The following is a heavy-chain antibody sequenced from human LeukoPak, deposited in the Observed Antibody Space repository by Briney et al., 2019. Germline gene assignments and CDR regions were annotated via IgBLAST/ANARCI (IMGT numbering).Heavy chain of an antibody. CDR1: GGSFSGYY. J-gene: IGHJ5*02. V-gene: IGHV4-34*01. D-gene: IGHD3-22*01. Sequence: SETLSLTCAVYGGSFSGYYWKWIRQPPGKGLEWIGEINYTGSSNYNPSLKSRVTMSVDTSKNQFSLKLSSVTAADTAVYYCARDRYYYDSSGYEQNNWFDPWGQGTLVTVSS. CDR3: ARDRYYYDSSGYEQNNWFDP. CDR2: INYTGSS.